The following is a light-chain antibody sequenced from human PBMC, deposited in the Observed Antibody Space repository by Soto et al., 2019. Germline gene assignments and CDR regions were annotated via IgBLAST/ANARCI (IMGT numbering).Light chain of an antibody. Sequence: QSVLTQPASVSGSPGQSITISCTGTSSDVGSYNLVSWYQQHPGKAPKLMIYEGSKRPSGVSNRVSDSKSGNTASLTISGLQADDEDDYYCCTYASSITSLVFGGGTKVTVL. V-gene: IGLV2-23*01. CDR3: CTYASSITSLV. J-gene: IGLJ3*02. CDR2: EGS. CDR1: SSDVGSYNL.